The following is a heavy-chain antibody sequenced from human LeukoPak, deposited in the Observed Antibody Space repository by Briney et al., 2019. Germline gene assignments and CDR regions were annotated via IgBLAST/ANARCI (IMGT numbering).Heavy chain of an antibody. CDR3: AKLRRWEHFDY. CDR1: GFTFSSYA. V-gene: IGHV3-64*01. CDR2: ISSNGGST. D-gene: IGHD1-26*01. J-gene: IGHJ4*02. Sequence: PGGSLRLSCAASGFTFSSYAMHWVRQAPGKGLEYVSAISSNGGSTYYANSVKGRFTISRDNSKNTLYLQMNSLRAEDTAVYYCAKLRRWEHFDYWGQGTLVSVSS.